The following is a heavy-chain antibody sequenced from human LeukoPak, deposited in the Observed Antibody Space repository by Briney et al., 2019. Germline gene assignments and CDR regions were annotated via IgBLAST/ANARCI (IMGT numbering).Heavy chain of an antibody. CDR2: IYHSGST. Sequence: PSETLSLTCAVSGGSISSGGYSWSWIRQPPGKGLEWIGYIYHSGSTYYNPSLKSRVTISVDRSKNQFSLKLSSVTAADTAVYYCARQYNWNDAGNYWFDPWGQGTLVTVSS. CDR3: ARQYNWNDAGNYWFDP. J-gene: IGHJ5*02. V-gene: IGHV4-30-2*01. D-gene: IGHD1-1*01. CDR1: GGSISSGGYS.